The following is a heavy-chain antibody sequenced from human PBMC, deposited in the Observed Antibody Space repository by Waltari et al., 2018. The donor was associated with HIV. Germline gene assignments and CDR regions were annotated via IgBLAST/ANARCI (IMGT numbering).Heavy chain of an antibody. D-gene: IGHD7-27*01. CDR2: ISGSGGST. Sequence: EVQVLESGGGLVQPGGSLRLSCAASGFPFSSFAMSWVRQAPGKGLEWCSAISGSGGSTYYADSVKGRFTISRDNSKNTLYLQMNSLRAEDTAVYYCANPNAEDYWGQGTLVTVSS. J-gene: IGHJ4*02. CDR3: ANPNAEDY. V-gene: IGHV3-23*01. CDR1: GFPFSSFA.